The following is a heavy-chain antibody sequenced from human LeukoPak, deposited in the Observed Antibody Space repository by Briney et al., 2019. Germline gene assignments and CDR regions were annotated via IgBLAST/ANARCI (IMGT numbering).Heavy chain of an antibody. V-gene: IGHV5-51*01. CDR2: IYPGDSDT. J-gene: IGHJ4*02. D-gene: IGHD6-19*01. CDR3: ARLVAVAGLSWYFDY. CDR1: GYSFTTYW. Sequence: GEALKISCKGSGYSFTTYWIGWVRQMPGKGLEWMRIIYPGDSDTRYSPSFQGQVTFSADKSITTAYLQWSSLKASDTAMYYCARLVAVAGLSWYFDYWGQGALVTVSS.